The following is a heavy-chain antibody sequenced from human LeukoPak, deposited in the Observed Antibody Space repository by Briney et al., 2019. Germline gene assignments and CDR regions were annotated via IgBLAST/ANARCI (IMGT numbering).Heavy chain of an antibody. CDR3: ARHYDPPSYYSNYFDT. CDR1: GGSISGYY. J-gene: IGHJ4*02. V-gene: IGHV4-59*08. Sequence: PSETLSLTCTVSGGSISGYYWSWLRHPPGKGLEWIGYVYSTGSTYYNPSLKSRVTISLDTSSKQFSLHLISVTAADTAMYYCARHYDPPSYYSNYFDTWGQGTLITVSS. CDR2: VYSTGST. D-gene: IGHD3-22*01.